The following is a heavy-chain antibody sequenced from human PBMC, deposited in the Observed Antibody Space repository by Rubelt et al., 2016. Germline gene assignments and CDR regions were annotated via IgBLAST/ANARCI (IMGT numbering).Heavy chain of an antibody. V-gene: IGHV4-59*01. CDR1: GGSISSYY. CDR3: ARLDRGWLQFD. J-gene: IGHJ4*02. Sequence: QVQLQQWGAGLLKPSETLSLTCTVSGGSISSYYWSWIRQPPGKGLEWIGYIYYSGSTNYNPSLKSRGTRSGDTSKNQFSRKLSSVTAADTAVYYCARLDRGWLQFDWGQGTLVTVSS. CDR2: IYYSGST. D-gene: IGHD5-24*01.